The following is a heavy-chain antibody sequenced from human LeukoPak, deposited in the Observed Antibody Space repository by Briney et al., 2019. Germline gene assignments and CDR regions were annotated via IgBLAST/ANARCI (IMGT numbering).Heavy chain of an antibody. Sequence: PGRSLRLSCAASGFSFTFYGMSWVRQAPGKGLEWVSVISPSGDKTYYADSVKGRFTISRDNSKDTLYLQMNVLRTEDTAIYYCARIPRFLEWLLSIYFDYWGQGTLVTVSS. CDR3: ARIPRFLEWLLSIYFDY. D-gene: IGHD3-3*01. V-gene: IGHV3-23*01. J-gene: IGHJ4*02. CDR1: GFSFTFYG. CDR2: ISPSGDKT.